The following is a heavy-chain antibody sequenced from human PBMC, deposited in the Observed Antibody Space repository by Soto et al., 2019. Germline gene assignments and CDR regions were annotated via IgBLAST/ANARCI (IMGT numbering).Heavy chain of an antibody. J-gene: IGHJ3*02. V-gene: IGHV4-4*07. D-gene: IGHD2-2*01. CDR3: ARELGFCSSTNCYLGAFDI. CDR1: GGSIRSSY. Sequence: SETLSLTCTVSGGSIRSSYWSWIRQPAGKGLEWIGRFYNNGITNYNPSLKSRVTMSVDTSNNQFSLKLSSVTAADTAIYFCARELGFCSSTNCYLGAFDIWGQGTMVTVSS. CDR2: FYNNGIT.